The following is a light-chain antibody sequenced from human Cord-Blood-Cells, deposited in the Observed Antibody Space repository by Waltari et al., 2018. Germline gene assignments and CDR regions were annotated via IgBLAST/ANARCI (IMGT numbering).Light chain of an antibody. CDR3: SSYTSSSTLV. Sequence: QSALPQPASVSGSPGQSITTSCTGTSSAVGGYNFVSWYHQHPGKAPKLLIYDVSNRPSGVSNRFAGSKSGNTASLTISGLQAEDEADYYCSSYTSSSTLVFGGGTKLTVL. CDR1: SSAVGGYNF. J-gene: IGLJ2*01. CDR2: DVS. V-gene: IGLV2-14*01.